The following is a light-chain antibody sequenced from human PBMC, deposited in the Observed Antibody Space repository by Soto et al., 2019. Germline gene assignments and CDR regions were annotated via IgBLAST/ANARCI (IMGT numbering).Light chain of an antibody. J-gene: IGKJ2*01. Sequence: EIVMTQSPATLSVSPGERATLSCRASQSVSSNLAWYRQKPGQAPRLLIYGASTRATGIPDRCSGSGSGTEFTLAISSLQSEDFAVYYCQQYKNWPLYTFGQGTKLEIK. CDR2: GAS. CDR1: QSVSSN. V-gene: IGKV3-15*01. CDR3: QQYKNWPLYT.